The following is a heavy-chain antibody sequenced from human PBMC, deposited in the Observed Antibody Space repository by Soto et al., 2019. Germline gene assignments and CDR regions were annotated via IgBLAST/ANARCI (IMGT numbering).Heavy chain of an antibody. J-gene: IGHJ6*02. CDR2: ISAYNGNT. Sequence: ASVKVSCKASGYTFTSYGISWVRQAPGQGLEWMGWISAYNGNTNYAQKLQGRVTMTTDTSTSTAYMELRSLRSDDTAVYYCAGDREERFLEWSRIYYGMDVWGQEST. CDR1: GYTFTSYG. CDR3: AGDREERFLEWSRIYYGMDV. D-gene: IGHD3-3*01. V-gene: IGHV1-18*01.